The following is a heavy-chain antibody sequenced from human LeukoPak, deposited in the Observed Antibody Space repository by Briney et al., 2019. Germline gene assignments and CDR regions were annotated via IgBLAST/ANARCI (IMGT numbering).Heavy chain of an antibody. J-gene: IGHJ4*02. V-gene: IGHV1-2*02. Sequence: ASVKVSCKASGYTFTGYYMHWVRQAPGQGLEWMGWINPNSGGTNYAQKFQGRVTMTRDTSISTAYMELSRLRSDDTAVYYCAISYQEGWLWVVPAAILDYWGQGTLVTVSS. CDR2: INPNSGGT. CDR3: AISYQEGWLWVVPAAILDY. D-gene: IGHD2-2*02. CDR1: GYTFTGYY.